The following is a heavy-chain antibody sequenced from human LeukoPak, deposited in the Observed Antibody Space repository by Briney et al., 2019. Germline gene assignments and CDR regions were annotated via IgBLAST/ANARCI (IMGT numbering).Heavy chain of an antibody. Sequence: ASVKVSCKASGYTFSSYWIGWVRQMPGKGLEWMGIIYPGDSDTRYSPSFQGQVTISADKSISTAYLQWSSLKASDTAMYYCARLLGQAYGSGSFDYWGQGTLVTVSS. CDR3: ARLLGQAYGSGSFDY. CDR2: IYPGDSDT. J-gene: IGHJ4*02. CDR1: GYTFSSYW. V-gene: IGHV5-51*01. D-gene: IGHD6-19*01.